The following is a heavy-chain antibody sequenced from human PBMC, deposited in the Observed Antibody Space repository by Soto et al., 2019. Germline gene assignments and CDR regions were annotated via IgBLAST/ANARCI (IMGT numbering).Heavy chain of an antibody. CDR3: AKDCRRLAVSGSAFDS. CDR1: GFTFNDYA. V-gene: IGHV3-23*01. J-gene: IGHJ4*02. D-gene: IGHD6-13*01. Sequence: VGSLRLSCAASGFTFNDYAMAWVRQAPGKGLEWVSSISGSGGHSSYADSVKGRFTISRDSVKNMLSLDMSDLRAEDTAVYYCAKDCRRLAVSGSAFDSSGQGDLVTV. CDR2: ISGSGGHS.